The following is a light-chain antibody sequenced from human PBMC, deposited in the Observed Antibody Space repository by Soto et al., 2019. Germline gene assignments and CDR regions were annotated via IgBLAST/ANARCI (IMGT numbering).Light chain of an antibody. CDR1: QRINNY. CDR2: AAS. Sequence: DSQRTQWPSSLSASVGGRVTITCRASQRINNYLNWYQQKPGKAPNLLIYAASSLQSGVPSRFSGSGSGTDFTLTISSLQPEDFATYYCQQSYSTPRGLTFGGGTKVDIK. CDR3: QQSYSTPRGLT. V-gene: IGKV1-39*01. J-gene: IGKJ4*01.